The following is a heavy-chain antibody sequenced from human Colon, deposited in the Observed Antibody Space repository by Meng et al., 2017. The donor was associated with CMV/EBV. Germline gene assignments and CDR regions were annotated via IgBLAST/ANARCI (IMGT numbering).Heavy chain of an antibody. D-gene: IGHD3-22*01. V-gene: IGHV4-39*07. CDR2: SYYSRNP. CDR3: ARESTGSGYYQNNYFDY. Sequence: NPPRPLPLHRPXXGASITSSSYSCRYIRQPPGRSLNWIGTSYYSRNPYYNPSLKTRVTISVDTSENQFSLMLTSVTAADTAVYYCARESTGSGYYQNNYFDYWGQGTLVTVSS. CDR1: GASITSSSYS. J-gene: IGHJ4*02.